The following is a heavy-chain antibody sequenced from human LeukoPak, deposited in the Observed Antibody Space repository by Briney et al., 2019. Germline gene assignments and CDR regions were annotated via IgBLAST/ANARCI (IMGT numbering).Heavy chain of an antibody. V-gene: IGHV3-30-3*01. CDR1: GFIFRTYT. D-gene: IGHD3-3*01. J-gene: IGHJ3*02. CDR3: ARGAPHYDDAFDI. Sequence: GGSLRLSCAASGFIFRTYTMHWVRQAPGKGLEWVAVISYDGSNKYYADSVKGRFTISRDNSKNTLYLQMNSLRPEDTAVYYCARGAPHYDDAFDIWGQGTMVTVSS. CDR2: ISYDGSNK.